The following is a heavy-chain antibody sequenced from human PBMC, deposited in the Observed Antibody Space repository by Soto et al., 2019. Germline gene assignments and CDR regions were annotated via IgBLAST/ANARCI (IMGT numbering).Heavy chain of an antibody. Sequence: QGKGLEWVAVISYDGSNKYYADSVKGRFTISRDNSKNTLYLQMNSLRAEDTAVYYCARDAWELPTYYYYGMDVGGQGTTVTVSS. D-gene: IGHD1-26*01. J-gene: IGHJ6*02. V-gene: IGHV3-30-3*01. CDR3: ARDAWELPTYYYYGMDV. CDR2: ISYDGSNK.